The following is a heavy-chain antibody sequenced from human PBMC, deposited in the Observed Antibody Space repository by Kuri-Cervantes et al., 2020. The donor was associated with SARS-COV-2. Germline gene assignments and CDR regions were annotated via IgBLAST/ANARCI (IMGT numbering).Heavy chain of an antibody. CDR3: ARGVAELRYYGMDV. V-gene: IGHV3-30-3*01. CDR1: GFTFSSYA. D-gene: IGHD1-7*01. Sequence: GGSLRLSCAASGFTFSSYAMSWVRQAPGKGLEWVAVISYDGSNKYYADSVKGRFTISRDNSKNTLYLQMNSLRVEDTAVYYCARGVAELRYYGMDVWGQGTTVTVSS. J-gene: IGHJ6*02. CDR2: ISYDGSNK.